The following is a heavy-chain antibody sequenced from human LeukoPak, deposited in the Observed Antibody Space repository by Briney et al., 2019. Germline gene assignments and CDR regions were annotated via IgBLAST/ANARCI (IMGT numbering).Heavy chain of an antibody. D-gene: IGHD2-15*01. Sequence: SETLSLTCTVSGGSIFSYYYNWIRQPPGKGLGWIGYIYNSGITNYNPSLKSRVIMSVDTSKNQFSLKLTSVTAADTAVYYCARDRGGYCSDGSCYSDAFAMWGQGTMVTVSS. CDR1: GGSIFSYY. J-gene: IGHJ3*02. CDR2: IYNSGIT. CDR3: ARDRGGYCSDGSCYSDAFAM. V-gene: IGHV4-59*01.